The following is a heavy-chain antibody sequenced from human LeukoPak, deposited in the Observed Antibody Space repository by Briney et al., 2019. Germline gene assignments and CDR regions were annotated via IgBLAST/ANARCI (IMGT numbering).Heavy chain of an antibody. Sequence: GGSLRLSCAASGFTFSSYAMHWVRQAPGKGLEWVAVISYDGSNKYYADSVKGRFTISRVNSKNTLYLQMNSLRAEDTAVYYCASGDYLHWGQGTLVTVSS. D-gene: IGHD4-17*01. J-gene: IGHJ4*02. V-gene: IGHV3-30-3*01. CDR3: ASGDYLH. CDR2: ISYDGSNK. CDR1: GFTFSSYA.